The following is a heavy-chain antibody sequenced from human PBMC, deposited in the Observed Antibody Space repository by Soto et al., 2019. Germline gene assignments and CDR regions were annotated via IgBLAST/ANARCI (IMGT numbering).Heavy chain of an antibody. D-gene: IGHD2-15*01. Sequence: GGSLKISCAATGFTFTSYSMSWVRQAPGKGLEWVANIKQDGSEKYYVDSVKGRFTISRDNAKNSLYLQMNSLRAEDTAVYYCARDLWGSSDAFDIWGQGT. J-gene: IGHJ3*02. CDR1: GFTFTSYS. CDR3: ARDLWGSSDAFDI. CDR2: IKQDGSEK. V-gene: IGHV3-7*01.